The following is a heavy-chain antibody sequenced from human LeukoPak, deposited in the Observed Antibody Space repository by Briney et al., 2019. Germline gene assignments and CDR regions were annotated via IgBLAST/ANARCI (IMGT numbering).Heavy chain of an antibody. J-gene: IGHJ4*02. CDR1: GYTFTSYD. D-gene: IGHD3-16*01. V-gene: IGHV1-8*01. Sequence: ASVKVSCKASGYTFTSYDINWVRQATGQGLEWMGWMSPNSGDTGYAQEFQGRLTMTRDTSISTAYMELSSLRSEDTAVYYCVRTPPNWGADYWGQGTLVTVSS. CDR3: VRTPPNWGADY. CDR2: MSPNSGDT.